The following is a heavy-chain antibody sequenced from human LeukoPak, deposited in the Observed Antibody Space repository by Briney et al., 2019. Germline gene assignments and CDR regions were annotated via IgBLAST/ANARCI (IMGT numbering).Heavy chain of an antibody. D-gene: IGHD4-17*01. Sequence: GESLKISCKGSGYSFTSYWIGWVRQMPGKGLEWMGIIYPGDSDTRYSPSFQGQVTISADKSISTAYLQWSSLKASDTAMYYCECYGDHAYAAFDIWGQGTMVTVSS. J-gene: IGHJ3*02. V-gene: IGHV5-51*01. CDR1: GYSFTSYW. CDR3: ECYGDHAYAAFDI. CDR2: IYPGDSDT.